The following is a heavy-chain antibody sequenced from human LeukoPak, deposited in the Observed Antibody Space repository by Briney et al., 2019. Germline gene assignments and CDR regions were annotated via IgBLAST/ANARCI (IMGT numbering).Heavy chain of an antibody. J-gene: IGHJ4*02. CDR3: ARGWIEMPTVYFDY. Sequence: ASVKVSCKASGYTFTSYGISWVRQAPGQGLEWMGWIRAYNGNTNYAQKFQGRVTMTTDTSTSTAYMELRSLTSDDTAVYYCARGWIEMPTVYFDYWGQGTLVSVSS. CDR1: GYTFTSYG. V-gene: IGHV1-18*01. D-gene: IGHD5-24*01. CDR2: IRAYNGNT.